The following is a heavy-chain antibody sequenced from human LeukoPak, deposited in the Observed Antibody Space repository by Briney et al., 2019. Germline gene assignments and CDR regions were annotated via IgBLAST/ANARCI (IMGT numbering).Heavy chain of an antibody. D-gene: IGHD6-19*01. V-gene: IGHV1-69*06. Sequence: ASVKVSCKASGGTFSSYAISWVRQAPGQGLEWMGGIIPIFGTANYAQKFQGRVTITADKSTSTAYMELSSLRSEDTAVYYCAGCRKYSSGWSGDDYWGQGTLVTVSS. CDR2: IIPIFGTA. J-gene: IGHJ4*02. CDR3: AGCRKYSSGWSGDDY. CDR1: GGTFSSYA.